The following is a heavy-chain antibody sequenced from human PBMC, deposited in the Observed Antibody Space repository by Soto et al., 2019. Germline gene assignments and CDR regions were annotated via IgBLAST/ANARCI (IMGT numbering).Heavy chain of an antibody. J-gene: IGHJ5*02. V-gene: IGHV1-69*01. Sequence: QVQLVQSGAEVKKPGSSVTVSCQASGRPFLSYAISWVRQAPGQGLEWMGGIIPIFGTATYAQKFQGRLTITSDESTSTAYMELSSLRSADTAVYYCARAGIGGEIAGWFDPWGQGTLVTVSS. CDR3: ARAGIGGEIAGWFDP. CDR2: IIPIFGTA. D-gene: IGHD3-10*01. CDR1: GRPFLSYA.